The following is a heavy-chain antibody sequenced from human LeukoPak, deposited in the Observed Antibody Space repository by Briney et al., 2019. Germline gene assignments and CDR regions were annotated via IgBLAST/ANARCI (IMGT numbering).Heavy chain of an antibody. J-gene: IGHJ3*02. CDR3: ARESWSDSVAFDI. Sequence: GGSLRLSCAASGFTFSSYAMHWVRQAPGEGLEWVGLISYGGIDKSYADSVKGRFTISRDSSKRTLYLQMNRLRAEDTAMYYCARESWSDSVAFDIWGLGTMVIVSS. D-gene: IGHD3-3*01. V-gene: IGHV3-30*04. CDR1: GFTFSSYA. CDR2: ISYGGIDK.